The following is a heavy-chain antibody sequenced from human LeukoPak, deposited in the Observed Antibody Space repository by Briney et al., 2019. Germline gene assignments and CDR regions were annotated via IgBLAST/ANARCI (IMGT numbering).Heavy chain of an antibody. CDR2: ISAYNGNT. V-gene: IGHV1-18*01. Sequence: ASVKVSCKASGGTFSSYAISWVRQAPGQGLEWMGWISAYNGNTNYAQKLQGRVTMTTDTSTSTAYMELRSLRSDDTAVYYCARDVWGSFDPWGQGTLVTVSS. J-gene: IGHJ5*02. D-gene: IGHD1-26*01. CDR3: ARDVWGSFDP. CDR1: GGTFSSYA.